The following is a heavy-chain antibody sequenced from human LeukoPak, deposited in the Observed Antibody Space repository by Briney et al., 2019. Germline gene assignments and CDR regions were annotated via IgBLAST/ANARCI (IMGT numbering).Heavy chain of an antibody. D-gene: IGHD3-22*01. CDR1: GFTFSSYW. CDR2: IKQDGSEK. CDR3: ARRLYYYDSSGYYYHDAFDI. J-gene: IGHJ3*02. Sequence: PGGSLRPSCAAPGFTFSSYWMSWVRQGPGKGLGWVANIKQDGSEKYYVDSVKGRFTISRDNAKNSLYLQMNSLRAEDTAVYYCARRLYYYDSSGYYYHDAFDIWGQGTMVTVSS. V-gene: IGHV3-7*01.